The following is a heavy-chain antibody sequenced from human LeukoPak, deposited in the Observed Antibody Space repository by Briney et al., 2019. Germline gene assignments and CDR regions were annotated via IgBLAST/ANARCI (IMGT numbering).Heavy chain of an antibody. CDR3: ATSSKGYYLYGMDV. D-gene: IGHD2-2*01. CDR2: ITSSSSTT. CDR1: GFSFSSYS. Sequence: GGSLRLSCAASGFSFSSYSMNWVRQAPGKGLEWVSYITSSSSTTYYADSVKGRFTISRDNAKNSLYLQMNSLRDEDTAVYYCATSSKGYYLYGMDVWGQGTTVSVS. J-gene: IGHJ6*02. V-gene: IGHV3-48*02.